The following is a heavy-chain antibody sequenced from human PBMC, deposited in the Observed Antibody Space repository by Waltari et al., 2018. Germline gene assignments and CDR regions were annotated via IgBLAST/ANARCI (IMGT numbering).Heavy chain of an antibody. V-gene: IGHV4-30-4*08. D-gene: IGHD2-15*01. Sequence: QVQLQESGPGLVKPSQTLSLPCTVSGCPISSGDYYWSWIRQPPGKVMEWIGYISYTGTTHYSPSLRSRVIMSIDTSKTQFSLKLSSVTAADTALYFCARGITVAALDTWGQGTLVTVSS. CDR2: ISYTGTT. J-gene: IGHJ5*02. CDR3: ARGITVAALDT. CDR1: GCPISSGDYY.